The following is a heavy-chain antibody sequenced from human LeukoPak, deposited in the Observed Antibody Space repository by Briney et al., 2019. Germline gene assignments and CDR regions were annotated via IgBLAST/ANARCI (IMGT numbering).Heavy chain of an antibody. D-gene: IGHD4-17*01. J-gene: IGHJ1*01. Sequence: KASQTLSLTCTVSGGSISSGDYYWSWIRQPPGKGLEWIGYIYYSGSTYYNPSLKSRVTISVDTSKNQFSLKLSSVTAADTAVYYCARAYGDSGHFQHWGQGTLVTVSS. CDR1: GGSISSGDYY. CDR3: ARAYGDSGHFQH. V-gene: IGHV4-30-4*08. CDR2: IYYSGST.